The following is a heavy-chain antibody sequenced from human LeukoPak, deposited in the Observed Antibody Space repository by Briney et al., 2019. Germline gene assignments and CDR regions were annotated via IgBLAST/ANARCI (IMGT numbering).Heavy chain of an antibody. CDR3: ARALQPGVYAFDI. CDR1: GVSISSYY. J-gene: IGHJ3*02. D-gene: IGHD6-13*01. CDR2: IYYSGST. V-gene: IGHV4-59*03. Sequence: SETLSLTCTVSGVSISSYYRTWIRQPPGEGLEWIGYIYYSGSTNYNPSLKSRVTISADTSKNQFSLKLSSVTAADTAVYYCARALQPGVYAFDIWGQGTMVTVSS.